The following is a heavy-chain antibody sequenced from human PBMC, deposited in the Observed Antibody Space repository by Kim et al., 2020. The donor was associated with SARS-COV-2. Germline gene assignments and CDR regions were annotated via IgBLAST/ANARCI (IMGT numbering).Heavy chain of an antibody. CDR3: AREVTTTPDAFDI. Sequence: GGSLRLSCAVSGFTLSSYEMNWVRQAPGKGLEWVSYINRSGSSKHYADSVKGRFTISRDNAKNSLYLQMNSLRAEDTAVYYCAREVTTTPDAFDIWGQGTLVTASS. J-gene: IGHJ3*02. D-gene: IGHD4-17*01. CDR2: INRSGSSK. CDR1: GFTLSSYE. V-gene: IGHV3-48*03.